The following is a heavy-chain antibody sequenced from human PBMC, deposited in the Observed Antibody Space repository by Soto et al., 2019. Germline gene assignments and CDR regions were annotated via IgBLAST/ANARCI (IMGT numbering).Heavy chain of an antibody. CDR2: IVPNVGTV. Sequence: QMQLVQSGAEVKKPGSSVKVSCKASGGTLSSFINYPINWVRQAPGHGLEWMGGIVPNVGTVNYAQKFQGRVTITADKSTGTAYMELSGLRSEDTALYYCARRDTSGFLRYFDNWGQGTLVTVSS. CDR3: ARRDTSGFLRYFDN. CDR1: GGTLSSFINYP. V-gene: IGHV1-69*06. J-gene: IGHJ4*02. D-gene: IGHD3-3*01.